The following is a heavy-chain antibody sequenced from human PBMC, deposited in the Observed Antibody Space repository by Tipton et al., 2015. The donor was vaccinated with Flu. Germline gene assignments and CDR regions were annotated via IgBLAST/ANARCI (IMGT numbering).Heavy chain of an antibody. CDR3: ARQAHNWNYETRYFDY. V-gene: IGHV4-34*01. CDR1: GGSFSGYY. Sequence: TLSLTCAVYGGSFSGYYWSWIRQPPGKGLEWIGSIYYSGSTYYNPSLKSRVTISVDTSKNQFSLKLSSVTAADTAVYYCARQAHNWNYETRYFDYWGQGTLVTVSS. CDR2: IYYSGST. J-gene: IGHJ4*02. D-gene: IGHD1-7*01.